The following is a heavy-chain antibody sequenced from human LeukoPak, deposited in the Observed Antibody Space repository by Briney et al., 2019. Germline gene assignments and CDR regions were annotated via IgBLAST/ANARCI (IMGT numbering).Heavy chain of an antibody. CDR3: ARGTGYGPKDAFDI. CDR1: GFTFTGYY. V-gene: IGHV1-2*02. Sequence: ASVKVSCKTSGFTFTGYYIYWVRQAPGQRLEWMGWTNPSSGGTDYAQKFQGRLTMTRDTSINTAYMELSRLRSDDTAVYYCARGTGYGPKDAFDIWGQGTMVTVSS. CDR2: TNPSSGGT. J-gene: IGHJ3*02. D-gene: IGHD3-9*01.